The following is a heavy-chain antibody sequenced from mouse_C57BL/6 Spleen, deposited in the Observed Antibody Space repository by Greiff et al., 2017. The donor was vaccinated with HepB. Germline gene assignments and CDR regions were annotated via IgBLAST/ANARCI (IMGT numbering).Heavy chain of an antibody. D-gene: IGHD1-1*01. V-gene: IGHV1-82*01. CDR1: GYAFSSSW. CDR2: IYPGDGVT. J-gene: IGHJ1*03. Sequence: QVQLQQSGPELVKPGASVKISCKASGYAFSSSWMNWVKQRPGKGLEWIGRIYPGDGVTNYNGKFKGKATLTADKSSSTAYMQLSSLTSEDSAVYFCARNPTVVDPYWYFDVWGTGTTVTVSS. CDR3: ARNPTVVDPYWYFDV.